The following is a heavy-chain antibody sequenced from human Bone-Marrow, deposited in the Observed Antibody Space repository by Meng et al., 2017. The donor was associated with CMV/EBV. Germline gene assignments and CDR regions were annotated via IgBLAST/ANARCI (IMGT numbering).Heavy chain of an antibody. J-gene: IGHJ5*02. V-gene: IGHV4-59*01. CDR3: ARLGGGYDSGIWFDP. CDR2: IYYSGST. Sequence: SETLSLTCTVSGGSISSYYWSWIRQPPGKGLEWIGYIYYSGSTNYNPSLKSRVTISVDTSKNQFSLKLSSVTAADTAVYYCARLGGGYDSGIWFDPWGQRTLVTVSS. CDR1: GGSISSYY. D-gene: IGHD5-12*01.